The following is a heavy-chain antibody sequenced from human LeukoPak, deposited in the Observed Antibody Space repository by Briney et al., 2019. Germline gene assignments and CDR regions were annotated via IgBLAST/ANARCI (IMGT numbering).Heavy chain of an antibody. D-gene: IGHD4-17*01. CDR3: ARTDYGDANWFDP. Sequence: GGSLRLSCAASGFTFSSYSMNWVRQAPGKGLEWVSSISSSSSYIYYADSVKGRFTISRDNAKNSLYLQMNSLRAEDTAVYYCARTDYGDANWFDPWGQGTLVTVSS. CDR1: GFTFSSYS. CDR2: ISSSSSYI. V-gene: IGHV3-21*01. J-gene: IGHJ5*02.